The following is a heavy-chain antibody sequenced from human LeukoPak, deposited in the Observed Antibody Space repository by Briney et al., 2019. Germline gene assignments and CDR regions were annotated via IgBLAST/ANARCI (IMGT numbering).Heavy chain of an antibody. CDR2: VYSGGNT. Sequence: SETLSLTCTVSGGSISSSSYYWGWIRQPPGKGLEWIGSVYSGGNTYYNPSLKSRVTISVDTSKNQFSLKVRSVTAADTAVYYCARVSDGNWGQGTLVTVSS. CDR3: ARVSDGN. J-gene: IGHJ4*02. V-gene: IGHV4-39*01. D-gene: IGHD5-24*01. CDR1: GGSISSSSYY.